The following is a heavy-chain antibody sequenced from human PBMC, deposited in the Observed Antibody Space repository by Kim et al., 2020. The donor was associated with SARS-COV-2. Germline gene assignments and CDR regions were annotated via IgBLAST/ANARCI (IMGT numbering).Heavy chain of an antibody. Sequence: SETLSLTCTVSGGSISSYYWSWIRQPAGKGLEWLGRLYVGGSTNYTPSLKSRVTMSVDTSKNQLSLKLTSVTAADTAVYSCPQGTADYYNGMDLSGQGTT. CDR3: PQGTADYYNGMDL. J-gene: IGHJ6*01. CDR2: LYVGGST. D-gene: IGHD2-21*02. V-gene: IGHV4-4*07. CDR1: GGSISSYY.